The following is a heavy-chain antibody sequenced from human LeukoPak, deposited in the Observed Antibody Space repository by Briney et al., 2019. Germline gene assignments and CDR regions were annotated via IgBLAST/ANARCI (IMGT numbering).Heavy chain of an antibody. CDR3: ARIPAAAGRGY. V-gene: IGHV3-21*01. J-gene: IGHJ4*02. CDR2: ISSSSSYI. D-gene: IGHD6-13*01. CDR1: GFTFSSYS. Sequence: GGSLRLSCAASGFTFSSYSMNWVRQAPGKGLEWVSSISSSSSYIYYADSVKGRFAISRDNAKNSLYLQMNSLRAEDTAVYYCARIPAAAGRGYWGQGTLVTVSS.